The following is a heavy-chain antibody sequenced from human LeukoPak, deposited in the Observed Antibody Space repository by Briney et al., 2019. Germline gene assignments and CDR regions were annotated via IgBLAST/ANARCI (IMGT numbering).Heavy chain of an antibody. CDR3: ASTDLVVVAATTEYHFDY. J-gene: IGHJ4*02. D-gene: IGHD2-15*01. CDR2: IIPIFGTA. V-gene: IGHV1-69*05. Sequence: SVTVSFKASGGTFSSYAISWVRQAPGQGLEWMVGIIPIFGTANYAQKFQGRVTITTDKSTSTAYMELSRLRSEDTAVYYCASTDLVVVAATTEYHFDYWGQGTLVTVSS. CDR1: GGTFSSYA.